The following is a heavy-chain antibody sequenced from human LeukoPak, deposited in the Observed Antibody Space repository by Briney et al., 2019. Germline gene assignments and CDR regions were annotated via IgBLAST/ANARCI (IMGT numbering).Heavy chain of an antibody. CDR1: GGSISGFY. J-gene: IGHJ4*02. CDR2: IFYSGST. V-gene: IGHV4-59*08. Sequence: SETLSLTCTVSGGSISGFYWSWIRQPPGKELQWIGSIFYSGSTNYNPSLKSRVTISVDTSKNQFSLKLRSVTAADTAVYYCARQRFLEWYFDYWGQGTLVTVSS. CDR3: ARQRFLEWYFDY. D-gene: IGHD3-3*01.